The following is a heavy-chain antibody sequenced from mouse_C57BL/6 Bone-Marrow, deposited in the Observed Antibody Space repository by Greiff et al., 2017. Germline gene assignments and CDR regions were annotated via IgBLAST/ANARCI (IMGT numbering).Heavy chain of an antibody. D-gene: IGHD2-1*01. CDR3: ARWGDYGNLGYFDV. CDR1: GYTFTDYN. Sequence: EVQLQESGPELVKPGASVKIPCKASGYTFTDYNMDWVKQSPGKSLEWIGDINPNNGGTIYNQKFKGKATLTVDKSSSTAYMELRSLTSEDTAVYYCARWGDYGNLGYFDVWGTGTTVTVSS. CDR2: INPNNGGT. J-gene: IGHJ1*03. V-gene: IGHV1-18*01.